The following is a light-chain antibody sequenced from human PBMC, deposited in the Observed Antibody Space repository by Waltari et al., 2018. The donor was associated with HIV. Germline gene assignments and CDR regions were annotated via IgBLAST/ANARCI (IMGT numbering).Light chain of an antibody. J-gene: IGLJ2*01. CDR2: GNS. CDR3: QSYDSSLSVV. V-gene: IGLV1-40*01. Sequence: QSVLTQPPSVSGAPGQRVTIPCTGSRPNTGAGYDVHWYQQLPGTAPKLLIYGNSNRPSGVPDRFSGSKSGTSASLAITGLQAEDEADYYCQSYDSSLSVVFGGGTKLTVL. CDR1: RPNTGAGYD.